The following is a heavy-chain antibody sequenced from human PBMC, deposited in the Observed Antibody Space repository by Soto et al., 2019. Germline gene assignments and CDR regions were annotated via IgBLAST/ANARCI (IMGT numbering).Heavy chain of an antibody. CDR2: IYYSGST. CDR1: GGPFSRGGYY. Sequence: SETLSLTCTVSGGPFSRGGYYWSWIRQHPGKGLEWIGYIYYSGSTYYNPSLKSRVTISVDTSKNQFSLKLRSVTAADTAVYYCARSVFPWGQGTLVTVSS. V-gene: IGHV4-31*03. CDR3: ARSVFP. J-gene: IGHJ5*02.